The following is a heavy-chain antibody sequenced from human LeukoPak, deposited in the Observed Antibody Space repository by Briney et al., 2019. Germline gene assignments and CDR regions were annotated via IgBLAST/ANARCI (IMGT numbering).Heavy chain of an antibody. Sequence: GRSLRLSCEGSGFTFDDFAMHWVRQTPGKGLEWVSAISGSGGSTYYADSVKGRFTISRDNSKNTLYLQMNSLRAEDTAVYYCAKSYDYVWGSYRYIDYWGQGTLVTVSS. V-gene: IGHV3-23*01. J-gene: IGHJ4*02. D-gene: IGHD3-16*02. CDR1: GFTFDDFA. CDR3: AKSYDYVWGSYRYIDY. CDR2: ISGSGGST.